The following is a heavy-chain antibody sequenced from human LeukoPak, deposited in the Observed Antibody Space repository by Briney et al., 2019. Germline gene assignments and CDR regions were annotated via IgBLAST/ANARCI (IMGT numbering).Heavy chain of an antibody. V-gene: IGHV3-48*01. CDR1: GFTFSSSS. CDR3: AKDPNGDYIGAFDF. J-gene: IGHJ3*01. D-gene: IGHD4-17*01. CDR2: ISSNSTI. Sequence: PGGSLRLSCAASGFTFSSSSINWVRQAPGKGLEWVSYISSNSTIYYADSVKGRFTISRDNAKNSLYLQMNSLRAEDTAVYYCAKDPNGDYIGAFDFWGQGTMVTVSS.